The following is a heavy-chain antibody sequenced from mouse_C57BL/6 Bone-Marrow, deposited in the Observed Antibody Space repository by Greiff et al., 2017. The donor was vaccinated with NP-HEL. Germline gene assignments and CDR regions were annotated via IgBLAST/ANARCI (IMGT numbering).Heavy chain of an antibody. D-gene: IGHD2-4*01. CDR2: IYPRSGNT. J-gene: IGHJ4*01. V-gene: IGHV1-81*01. Sequence: VQLQQSGAELARPGASVKLSCKASGYTFTSYGISWVKQTTGQGLEWIGEIYPRSGNTYYNEKFKGKATLTADKSSSTAYMELRSLTSEDSAVYFCARDKDDYDGGHYYAMDYWGQGTSDTVSS. CDR1: GYTFTSYG. CDR3: ARDKDDYDGGHYYAMDY.